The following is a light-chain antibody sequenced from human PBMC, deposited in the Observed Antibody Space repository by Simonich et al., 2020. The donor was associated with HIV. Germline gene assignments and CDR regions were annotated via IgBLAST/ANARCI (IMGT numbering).Light chain of an antibody. V-gene: IGKV3-20*01. CDR1: LSVTSTF. CDR3: QQYGTSST. Sequence: EMVLTQSPGTLSLSPGERATLSCRASLSVTSTFLAWYQQKPGQAPRLLIDGASRRAPGIPDRFSGSGSGTDFTLTISRLEPEDFAVYYCQQYGTSSTFGGGTKVEIK. J-gene: IGKJ4*01. CDR2: GAS.